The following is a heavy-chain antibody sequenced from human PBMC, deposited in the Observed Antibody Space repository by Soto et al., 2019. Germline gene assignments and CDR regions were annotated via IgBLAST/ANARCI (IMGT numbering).Heavy chain of an antibody. V-gene: IGHV4-61*01. CDR3: ATGRYHYVSEY. J-gene: IGHJ4*02. Sequence: QVQLQESGPGLVKPSETLSLTCTVSGDSVNTGSYYWSWIRHPPVKGLEWIGYAYYSGSTNYNPSLESRVTISLDTSKNHVSLKLTAVTAADTAVYYCATGRYHYVSEYWGQGTLVTVYS. CDR2: AYYSGST. D-gene: IGHD3-10*02. CDR1: GDSVNTGSYY.